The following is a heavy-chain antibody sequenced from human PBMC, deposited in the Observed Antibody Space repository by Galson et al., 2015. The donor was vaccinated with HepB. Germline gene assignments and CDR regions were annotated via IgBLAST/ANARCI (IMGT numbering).Heavy chain of an antibody. V-gene: IGHV3-21*01. J-gene: IGHJ6*02. CDR2: ISSSSLYV. CDR3: ARVYGSGSYGYGMDV. D-gene: IGHD3-10*01. CDR1: GFTLSTYS. Sequence: SLRLSCASSGFTLSTYSMNWVRQVPGKGLEWVSSISSSSLYVYYADSVRGRFTVSRDNAKNSHYLQMNSLSAEDTAVYYCARVYGSGSYGYGMDVWGQGTTVTVS.